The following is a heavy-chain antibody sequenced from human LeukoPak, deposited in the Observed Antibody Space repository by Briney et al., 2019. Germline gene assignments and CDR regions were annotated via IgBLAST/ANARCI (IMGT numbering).Heavy chain of an antibody. Sequence: ETLSLTCTVSGGSISSSSYYWGWIRQPPGKGLEWVSAISGSGGSTYYADSVKGRFTISRDNSKNTLYLQMNSLRAEDTAVYYCAKPGRLPDYWGQGTLVTVSS. D-gene: IGHD5-12*01. V-gene: IGHV3-23*01. J-gene: IGHJ4*02. CDR1: GGSISSSSYY. CDR2: ISGSGGST. CDR3: AKPGRLPDY.